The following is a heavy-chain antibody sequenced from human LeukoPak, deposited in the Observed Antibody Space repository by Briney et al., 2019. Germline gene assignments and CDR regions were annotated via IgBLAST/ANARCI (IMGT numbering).Heavy chain of an antibody. CDR1: GYTFTSYG. J-gene: IGHJ4*02. V-gene: IGHV1-2*02. Sequence: ASVKVSCKASGYTFTSYGISWVRQAPGQGLEWMGWINPNSGGTNYAQKFQGRVTMTRDTSISTAYMELSRLRSDDTAVYYCARGPYGSGSYYSPPPSYFDYWGQGTLVTVSS. CDR3: ARGPYGSGSYYSPPPSYFDY. CDR2: INPNSGGT. D-gene: IGHD3-10*01.